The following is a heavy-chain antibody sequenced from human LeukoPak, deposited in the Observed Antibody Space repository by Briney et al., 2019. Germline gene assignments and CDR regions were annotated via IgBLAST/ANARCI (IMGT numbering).Heavy chain of an antibody. J-gene: IGHJ4*02. V-gene: IGHV3-21*01. D-gene: IGHD4-17*01. CDR3: ARGTTVTSGGDY. Sequence: PGGSLRLSCVASGSTFSSYGMNWVRQPPGKGLEWVSSISSSSSFIYYADSVKGRFTISRDKAEKSLYLQMNSLRVEDTAVYYCARGTTVTSGGDYWGQGTLVTVSS. CDR2: ISSSSSFI. CDR1: GSTFSSYG.